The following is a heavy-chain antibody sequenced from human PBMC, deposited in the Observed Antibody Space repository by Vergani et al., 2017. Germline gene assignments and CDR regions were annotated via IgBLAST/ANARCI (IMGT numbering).Heavy chain of an antibody. V-gene: IGHV4-4*02. CDR3: ARSIAAAIGYAFDI. J-gene: IGHJ3*02. Sequence: QVQLQESGPGLVKPSGTLSLTCAVSGGSLSSSNWWRWVRQPPGKWLEWIGEIYHSGGTNYNPSLQSRVTRSVDKSKDQFSLKRSSVTAADTAVYYCARSIAAAIGYAFDIWGQGTMVTVSS. D-gene: IGHD6-13*01. CDR1: GGSLSSSNW. CDR2: IYHSGGT.